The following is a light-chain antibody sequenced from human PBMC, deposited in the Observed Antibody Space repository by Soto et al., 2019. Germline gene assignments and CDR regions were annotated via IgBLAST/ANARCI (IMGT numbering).Light chain of an antibody. CDR2: TTS. Sequence: EIVLTQSPGTLSLSPGERATLSCTASQSVTSSCLAWYQRKPGQAPRLLIHTTSTRATDIPDRFSGSGSGTDFTLTLSILEPEDFAVYYCQQCGGSPLFSFGPGTRVDI. V-gene: IGKV3-20*01. J-gene: IGKJ3*01. CDR3: QQCGGSPLFS. CDR1: QSVTSSC.